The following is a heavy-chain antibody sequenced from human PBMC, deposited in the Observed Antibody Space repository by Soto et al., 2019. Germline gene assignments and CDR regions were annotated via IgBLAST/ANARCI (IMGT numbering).Heavy chain of an antibody. CDR1: GGSISSGSYS. CDR3: ARASLVGRASPKANWFDP. V-gene: IGHV4-31*03. D-gene: IGHD2-8*02. CDR2: ISYSGST. Sequence: PSETLSLTCTVSGGSISSGSYSWNWIRQHPGKGLEWIGYISYSGSTYYNPSLKSRLTVSLDPFENQFSLMLTSVTAVDTVIYYCARASLVGRASPKANWFDPWGEGTLVT. J-gene: IGHJ5*02.